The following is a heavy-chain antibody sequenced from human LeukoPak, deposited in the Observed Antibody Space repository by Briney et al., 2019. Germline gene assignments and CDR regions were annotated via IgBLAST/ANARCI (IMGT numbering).Heavy chain of an antibody. J-gene: IGHJ5*02. CDR3: ARRYCSSTSCYRSWFDP. V-gene: IGHV3-48*01. Sequence: PGGSLRLSCAASGFTFSSYSMNWVRQAPGKGLEWVSYISSSSSTIYYADSVKGRFTISRDNAKDSLYLQMNSLRAEDTAVYYCARRYCSSTSCYRSWFDPWGQGTLVTVSS. CDR2: ISSSSSTI. D-gene: IGHD2-2*02. CDR1: GFTFSSYS.